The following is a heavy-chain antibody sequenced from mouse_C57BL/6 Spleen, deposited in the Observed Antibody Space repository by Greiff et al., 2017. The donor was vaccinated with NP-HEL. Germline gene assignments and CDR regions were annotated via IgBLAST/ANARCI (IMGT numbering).Heavy chain of an antibody. D-gene: IGHD2-12*01. Sequence: VHLVESGAELVRPGSSVKLSCKASGYTFTSYWMDWVKQRPGQGLEWIGNIYPSDSDTHYNQKFKDKATLTVDKSSSTAYMQLSSLTSEDSAVYDCARKDDGNQAWFAYWGQGTLVTVSA. CDR2: IYPSDSDT. CDR3: ARKDDGNQAWFAY. V-gene: IGHV1-61*01. CDR1: GYTFTSYW. J-gene: IGHJ3*01.